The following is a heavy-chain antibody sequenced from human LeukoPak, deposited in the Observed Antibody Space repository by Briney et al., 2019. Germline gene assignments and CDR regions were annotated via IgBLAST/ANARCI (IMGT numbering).Heavy chain of an antibody. D-gene: IGHD6-13*01. V-gene: IGHV4-59*08. J-gene: IGHJ6*02. Sequence: PSETLSLTCAVSGGSISSYYWRGVRQPPGKGVGWVGYIYYSGTTTYNPSLNSRVTISVDTSKHPFSLKLSSVTAADTAVYYCATSPGIAAAGTVFDYYYYGMDVWGQGTTVTVSS. CDR3: ATSPGIAAAGTVFDYYYYGMDV. CDR1: GGSISSYY. CDR2: IYYSGTT.